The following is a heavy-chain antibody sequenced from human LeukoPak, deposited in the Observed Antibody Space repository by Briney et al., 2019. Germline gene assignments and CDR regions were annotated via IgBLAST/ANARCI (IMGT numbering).Heavy chain of an antibody. CDR2: IYYSGST. D-gene: IGHD6-25*01. CDR3: ARFHLIAAARLVSPVLDAFDI. J-gene: IGHJ3*02. CDR1: GGSISSSSYY. Sequence: PSETLSLTCTVSGGSISSSSYYWGWIRQPPGKGLEWIGSIYYSGSTYYNPSLKSRVTISVDTSKNQFSLKLSSVTAADTAVYYCARFHLIAAARLVSPVLDAFDIWGQGTMVTVSS. V-gene: IGHV4-39*01.